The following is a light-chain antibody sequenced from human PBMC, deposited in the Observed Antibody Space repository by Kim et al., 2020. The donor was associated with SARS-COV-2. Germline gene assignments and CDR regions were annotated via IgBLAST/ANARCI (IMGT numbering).Light chain of an antibody. CDR1: QNIGRD. V-gene: IGKV1D-8*02. CDR3: QQYFDFPYT. J-gene: IGKJ2*01. CDR2: DAY. Sequence: SASTGDRVHITWRHTQNIGRDLAWSQQRPGKAPKPLIYDAYTLHTGATSRFSGSGSGTDFTLTINPLQSEDCSTYFCQQYFDFPYTFGQGTKLEI.